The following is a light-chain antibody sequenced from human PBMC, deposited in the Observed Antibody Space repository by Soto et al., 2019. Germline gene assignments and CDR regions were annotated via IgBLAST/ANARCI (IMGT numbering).Light chain of an antibody. CDR1: SSNIGSNT. Sequence: QSVLTQPPSASGTPGQRVTISCSGSSSNIGSNTVNWYQQLPGTAPKLLIYSNNQRPSGVPDRFSGSKSGTSASLAISGLQSEEEADDYCAAWHDSPNPLVVLGVGTNHTVL. CDR2: SNN. V-gene: IGLV1-44*01. J-gene: IGLJ2*01. CDR3: AAWHDSPNPLVV.